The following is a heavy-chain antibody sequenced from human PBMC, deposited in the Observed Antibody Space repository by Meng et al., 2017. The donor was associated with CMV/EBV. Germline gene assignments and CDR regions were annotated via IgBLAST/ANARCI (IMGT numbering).Heavy chain of an antibody. CDR3: ARDYVRTAMVTRYYSDY. D-gene: IGHD4-23*01. Sequence: FTFSSYGMIWVRQAPGKGLEWLSSITSTSAFIYYADSVKGRFTISRDNAKNSLYLQMNSLRAEDTAVYYCARDYVRTAMVTRYYSDYWGQGTLVTVSS. CDR2: ITSTSAFI. J-gene: IGHJ4*02. CDR1: FTFSSYG. V-gene: IGHV3-21*01.